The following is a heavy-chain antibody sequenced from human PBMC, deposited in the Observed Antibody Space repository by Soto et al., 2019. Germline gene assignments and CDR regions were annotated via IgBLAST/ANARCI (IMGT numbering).Heavy chain of an antibody. CDR2: MSTSNGNT. CDR1: GYTFTSYD. J-gene: IGHJ5*02. Sequence: QVQLVQSGAEVKKPGASVKVSCKASGYTFTSYDISWVRQAPGQGLEWMGWMSTSNGNTKYAQKLQGRVTMTTDTSTSTANMELRSLRPDDPAVYFCARDRNWVDPWGQGTLVTVS. V-gene: IGHV1-18*01. CDR3: ARDRNWVDP.